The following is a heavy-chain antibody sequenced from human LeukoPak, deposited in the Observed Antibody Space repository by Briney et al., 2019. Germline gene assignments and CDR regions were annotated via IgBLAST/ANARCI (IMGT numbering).Heavy chain of an antibody. CDR3: ARAPYSGSYSDY. CDR1: GFSLRSYA. CDR2: ISSNGGST. V-gene: IGHV3-64*01. D-gene: IGHD1-26*01. Sequence: PGGSLRLSCAASGFSLRSYAMHWVRQAPGKGLEYVSAISSNGGSTFYVNPVEGRFTISRDNSKNTLYLQMGSLRAEDMAVYYCARAPYSGSYSDYWGQGTLVTVSS. J-gene: IGHJ4*02.